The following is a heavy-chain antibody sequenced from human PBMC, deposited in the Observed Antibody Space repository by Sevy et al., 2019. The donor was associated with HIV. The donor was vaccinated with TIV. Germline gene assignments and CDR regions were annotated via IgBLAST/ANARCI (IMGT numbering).Heavy chain of an antibody. V-gene: IGHV3-30*18. CDR2: ISYDGSNK. D-gene: IGHD2-2*01. J-gene: IGHJ6*02. Sequence: GESLKISCAASGFTFSSYGMHWVRQAPGKGLEWVAVISYDGSNKYYADSVKARFTISRDNSKNTLYLQMNSLRAEDTAVYYCAKDEWGGVVGPAAIYYYYGMDVWGQGTTVTVSS. CDR1: GFTFSSYG. CDR3: AKDEWGGVVGPAAIYYYYGMDV.